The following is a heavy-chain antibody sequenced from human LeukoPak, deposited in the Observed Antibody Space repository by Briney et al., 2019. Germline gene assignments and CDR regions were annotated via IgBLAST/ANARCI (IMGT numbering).Heavy chain of an antibody. CDR3: ARVAEEYCSSTSCPFDP. J-gene: IGHJ5*02. CDR1: GYTFIGYY. Sequence: ASVKVSCKASGYTFIGYYMHWVRQAPGQGLEWMGWINPNSGGTHYAQNFQGRVTMTRDTSISTAYMELCRLVSDDTAVYYCARVAEEYCSSTSCPFDPWGQGTLVTVSS. CDR2: INPNSGGT. D-gene: IGHD2-2*01. V-gene: IGHV1-2*02.